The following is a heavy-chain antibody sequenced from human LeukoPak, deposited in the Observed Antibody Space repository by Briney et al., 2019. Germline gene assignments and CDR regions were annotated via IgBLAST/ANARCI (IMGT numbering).Heavy chain of an antibody. J-gene: IGHJ5*02. V-gene: IGHV3-74*01. Sequence: GGSLRLSCVASGFTFSTYSMNWVRQAPGKGLVWVSRINSDGSSTSYADSVKGRFTISRDNAKNTLYLQMNSLRAEDTAVYYCARDRDYYGSGSSFDPWGQGTLVTVSS. CDR3: ARDRDYYGSGSSFDP. D-gene: IGHD3-10*01. CDR2: INSDGSST. CDR1: GFTFSTYS.